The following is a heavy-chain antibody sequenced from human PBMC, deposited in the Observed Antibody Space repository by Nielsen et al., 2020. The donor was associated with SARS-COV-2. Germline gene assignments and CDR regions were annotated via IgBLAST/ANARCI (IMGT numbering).Heavy chain of an antibody. Sequence: SLKISCAASGFTFNIYAMAWVRRAPGKGLEWVSGISWNSGSIGYADSVKGRFTISRDNAKNSLYLQMNSLRAEDTALYYCAKAGLIVATTYFDYWGQGTLVTVSS. CDR1: GFTFNIYA. J-gene: IGHJ4*02. V-gene: IGHV3-9*01. CDR2: ISWNSGSI. D-gene: IGHD5-12*01. CDR3: AKAGLIVATTYFDY.